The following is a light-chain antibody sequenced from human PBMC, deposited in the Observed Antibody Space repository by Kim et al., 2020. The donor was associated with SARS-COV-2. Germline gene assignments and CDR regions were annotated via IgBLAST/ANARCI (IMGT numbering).Light chain of an antibody. CDR2: DVT. J-gene: IGLJ3*02. V-gene: IGLV2-11*01. Sequence: GQSLTISCTGTRKDFGNYDFVSWYQLRPGKAPRLTIFDVTKRPSGVPDRFSGSKSGNTASLTISGLQPEDEADYICCSYAGTDAWVFGGGTQLTVL. CDR3: CSYAGTDAWV. CDR1: RKDFGNYDF.